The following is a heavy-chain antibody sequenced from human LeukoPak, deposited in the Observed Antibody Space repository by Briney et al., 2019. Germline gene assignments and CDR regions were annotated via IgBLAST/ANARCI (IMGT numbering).Heavy chain of an antibody. CDR2: IYHSGST. CDR3: ARDRLLDYYYYMDV. V-gene: IGHV4-38-2*02. J-gene: IGHJ6*03. Sequence: SETLSLTCAVSGYSISSGYYWGCIRQPPGKGLEWIGSIYHSGSTYYNPSLKSRVTISVDTSKNQFSLKLSSVTAADTAVYYCARDRLLDYYYYMDVWGKGTTVTVSS. D-gene: IGHD2-15*01. CDR1: GYSISSGYY.